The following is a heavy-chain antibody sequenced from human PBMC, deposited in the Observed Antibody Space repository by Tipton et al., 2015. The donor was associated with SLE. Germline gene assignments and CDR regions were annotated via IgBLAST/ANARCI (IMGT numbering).Heavy chain of an antibody. CDR2: INADGSGT. D-gene: IGHD3-10*01. CDR3: ARPYYYGLGTYTYY. CDR1: GFTFSSYW. Sequence: SLRLSCAASGFTFSSYWMHWVRQAPGKGLVWVSHINADGSGTSYADPVKGRFTISRDNAKNTLYLQMNTLRAEDTAVYYCARPYYYGLGTYTYYWGQGTQVTVSS. J-gene: IGHJ4*02. V-gene: IGHV3-74*01.